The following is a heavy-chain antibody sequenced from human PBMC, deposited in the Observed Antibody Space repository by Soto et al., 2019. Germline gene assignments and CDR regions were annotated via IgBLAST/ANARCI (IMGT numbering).Heavy chain of an antibody. Sequence: QEQLEQSGPEVKKPGSSVKVSCKASGDTFSKYTITWVRQAPGQGLEWMGGIMPIFGLLSYAQKFQGRVTFTADKSTNTANMELSSLRSEDTAVYYCARAPTVPAGTRRYYYYLMDLWGQGTTVTVSS. V-gene: IGHV1-69*17. CDR3: ARAPTVPAGTRRYYYYLMDL. D-gene: IGHD2-2*01. CDR2: IMPIFGLL. J-gene: IGHJ6*02. CDR1: GDTFSKYT.